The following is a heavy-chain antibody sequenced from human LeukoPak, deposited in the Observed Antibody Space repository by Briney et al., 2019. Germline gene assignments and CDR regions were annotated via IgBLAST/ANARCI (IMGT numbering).Heavy chain of an antibody. Sequence: GGSLRLSCAASGFTFDDYGMSWVGQAPGKGVEGVSGINWNGGSTVYADSVKGRFTISRDNAKNSLYLQMNSLRAEDTALYYCARDCSGGSCYSGAFDIWGQGTMVTVSS. D-gene: IGHD2-15*01. V-gene: IGHV3-20*04. CDR2: INWNGGST. CDR1: GFTFDDYG. J-gene: IGHJ3*02. CDR3: ARDCSGGSCYSGAFDI.